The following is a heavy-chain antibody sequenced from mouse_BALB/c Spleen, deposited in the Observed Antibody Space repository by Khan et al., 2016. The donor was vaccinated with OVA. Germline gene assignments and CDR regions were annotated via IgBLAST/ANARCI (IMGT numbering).Heavy chain of an antibody. J-gene: IGHJ4*01. CDR3: ARSTTGYALDY. CDR1: GYSFTSHT. D-gene: IGHD2-14*01. V-gene: IGHV1-4*01. CDR2: INPRSGYT. Sequence: QVQLKESGAELARPGASVKMSCKASGYSFTSHTMHWVKQRPGQGLEWIGYINPRSGYTNYNQKFNDKATLTADKSSSTAYMQLSSLTSEDSAVDYCARSTTGYALDYWGQGTSVTVSS.